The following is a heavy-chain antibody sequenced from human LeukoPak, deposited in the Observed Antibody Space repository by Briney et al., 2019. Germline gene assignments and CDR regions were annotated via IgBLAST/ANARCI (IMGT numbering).Heavy chain of an antibody. CDR2: IYPGDSDT. V-gene: IGHV5-51*01. CDR1: GYSFTSYW. CDR3: ARLQITMIAENKKQVWFDP. J-gene: IGHJ5*02. D-gene: IGHD3-22*01. Sequence: GESLKISCKGSGYSFTSYWIGWVRQMPGKGLEWMGIIYPGDSDTRYSPSFQGQVTISADKSISTAYLQWSSLKASDTAMYYCARLQITMIAENKKQVWFDPWGQGTLVTVSS.